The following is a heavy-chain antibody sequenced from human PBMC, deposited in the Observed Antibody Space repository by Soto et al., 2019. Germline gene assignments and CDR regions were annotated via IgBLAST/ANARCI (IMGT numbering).Heavy chain of an antibody. D-gene: IGHD6-19*01. CDR3: ARDPLAVAGTFGY. V-gene: IGHV3-7*01. CDR2: IKQDGSEK. J-gene: IGHJ4*02. CDR1: GFTFSSYW. Sequence: EVQLVESGGGLVQPGGSLRLSCAASGFTFSSYWMRWVRQAPGKGLEWVANIKQDGSEKYYVDSVKGRFTISRDNAKNSLYLQMNSLRAEDAAVYYCARDPLAVAGTFGYWGQGTLVTVSS.